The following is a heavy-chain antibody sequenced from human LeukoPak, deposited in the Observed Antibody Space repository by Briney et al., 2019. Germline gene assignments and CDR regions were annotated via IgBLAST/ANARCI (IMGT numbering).Heavy chain of an antibody. V-gene: IGHV3-30*02. Sequence: GGSLRLSCAASGFTFSSYGMHWVRQAPGKGLEWVAFIWYDGSNKYYADSVKGRFTISRDNSKNTLYLQMNSLRAEDTAVYYCAKMGGAFDIWGQGTMVTVSS. CDR3: AKMGGAFDI. J-gene: IGHJ3*02. CDR1: GFTFSSYG. CDR2: IWYDGSNK. D-gene: IGHD1-26*01.